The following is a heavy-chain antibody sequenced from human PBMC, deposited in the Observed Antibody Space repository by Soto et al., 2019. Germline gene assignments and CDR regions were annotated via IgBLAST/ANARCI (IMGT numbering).Heavy chain of an antibody. D-gene: IGHD6-19*01. CDR1: GYTFTDYD. CDR2: MNPNSGET. CDR3: ARVAVAARPRWYKWFDH. J-gene: IGHJ5*02. V-gene: IGHV1-8*01. Sequence: QEQLVQSGAEVKKPGASVKVSCKTSGYTFTDYDINWVRQATGQGLEWIGWMNPNSGETGYAQKLQGRVTMTRSAPLSTAYLELSSLRCEDTAVYYCARVAVAARPRWYKWFDHWGQGTLVPGSA.